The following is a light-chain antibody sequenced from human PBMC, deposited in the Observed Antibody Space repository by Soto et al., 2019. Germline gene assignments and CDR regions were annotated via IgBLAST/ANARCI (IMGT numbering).Light chain of an antibody. Sequence: QSALTQPPSASGSPGQSVTISCAGTSSDVGGYNYVSWYQQHPGKAPKLMIYDVIKRPSGVPDRFSGSKSGNTASLTVSGLQAEDEADYYCLSYAGSNWVFGTGTKLTVL. CDR1: SSDVGGYNY. V-gene: IGLV2-8*01. CDR2: DVI. J-gene: IGLJ1*01. CDR3: LSYAGSNWV.